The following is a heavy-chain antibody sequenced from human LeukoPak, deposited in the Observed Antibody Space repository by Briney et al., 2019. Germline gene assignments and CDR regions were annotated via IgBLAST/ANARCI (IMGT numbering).Heavy chain of an antibody. D-gene: IGHD3-22*01. CDR1: GYTFTGYF. V-gene: IGHV1-2*02. Sequence: ASVKVSCKASGYTFTGYFMHWVRQAPGQGLEWMGWINPNSGGTNYAQKFQGRVTMTRDTSISTAYMELSRLRSDDTAVYYCARVGDSSGYSGHWGQGTLVTVSS. CDR2: INPNSGGT. J-gene: IGHJ4*02. CDR3: ARVGDSSGYSGH.